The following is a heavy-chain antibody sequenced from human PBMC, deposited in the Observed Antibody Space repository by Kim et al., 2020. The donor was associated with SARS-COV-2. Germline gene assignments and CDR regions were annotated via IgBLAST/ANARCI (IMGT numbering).Heavy chain of an antibody. CDR3: ARGGESGWYLDS. V-gene: IGHV3-13*01. J-gene: IGHJ4*02. Sequence: YSPGSVKGRFTISRENAKNSLYLQMNSLRAGDTAVYYCARGGESGWYLDSWGQGTLVTVSS. D-gene: IGHD6-19*01.